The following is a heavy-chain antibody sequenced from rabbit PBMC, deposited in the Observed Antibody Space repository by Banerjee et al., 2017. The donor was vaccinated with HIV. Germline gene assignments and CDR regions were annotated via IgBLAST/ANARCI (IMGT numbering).Heavy chain of an antibody. CDR2: IDTGSGRFT. V-gene: IGHV1S45*01. CDR1: GFDFSNYNF. D-gene: IGHD8-1*01. Sequence: QEQLVESGGGLVQPEASLTLTCTASGFDFSNYNFMCWVRQAPGKGLEWIACIDTGSGRFTYYASWAKGRFTISKTSSTTVTLQMTSLTAADTATYFCARDTASSFSSYGMDLWGQGTLVTVS. CDR3: ARDTASSFSSYGMDL. J-gene: IGHJ6*01.